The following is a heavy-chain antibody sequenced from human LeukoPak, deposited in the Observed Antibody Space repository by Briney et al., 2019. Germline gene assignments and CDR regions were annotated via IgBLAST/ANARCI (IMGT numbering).Heavy chain of an antibody. V-gene: IGHV3-21*01. D-gene: IGHD3-10*01. J-gene: IGHJ4*02. Sequence: GGSLRLSCAASGFTLSSYSMNWVRQAPGKGLEWVSSISSSSSYIYYADSVKGRFTISRDNAKNSLYLQMNSLRAEDTAVYYCARDPPYYYGSGSYLDYWGQGTLVTVSP. CDR2: ISSSSSYI. CDR3: ARDPPYYYGSGSYLDY. CDR1: GFTLSSYS.